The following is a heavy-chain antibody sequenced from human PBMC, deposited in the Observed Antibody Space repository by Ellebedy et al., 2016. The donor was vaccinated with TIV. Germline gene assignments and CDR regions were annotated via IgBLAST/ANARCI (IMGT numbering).Heavy chain of an antibody. CDR2: VSGSGGET. Sequence: GESLKISCAASGFVFSNHAMTWVRQAPGKGLEWVSGVSGSGGETFYADSVKGRFTISRDNAKKSLYLQMNSLRAEDTAVYYCTGETYWFDFWGQGTLVTVSS. CDR3: TGETYWFDF. D-gene: IGHD2-8*02. V-gene: IGHV3-23*01. CDR1: GFVFSNHA. J-gene: IGHJ4*02.